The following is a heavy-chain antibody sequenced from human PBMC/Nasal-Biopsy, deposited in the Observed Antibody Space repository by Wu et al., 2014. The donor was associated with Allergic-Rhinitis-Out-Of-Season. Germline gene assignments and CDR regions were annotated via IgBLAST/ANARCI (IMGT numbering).Heavy chain of an antibody. J-gene: IGHJ3*01. D-gene: IGHD2/OR15-2a*01. CDR2: ISGSYNSK. Sequence: LRLSCAASGFTFSSYSMNWVRQAPGKGLEWVSSISGSYNSKDYVDSVRGRFTISRDNIKDSLYLQMNSLRVEDTAVYFCARANFHTGRGYAFDDLGPGDNGHRLF. CDR1: GFTFSSYS. V-gene: IGHV3-21*06. CDR3: ARANFHTGRGYAFDD.